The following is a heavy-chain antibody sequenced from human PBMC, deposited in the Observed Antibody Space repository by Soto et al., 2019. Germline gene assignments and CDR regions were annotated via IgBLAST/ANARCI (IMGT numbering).Heavy chain of an antibody. D-gene: IGHD1-26*01. Sequence: QVQLQQWGAGLLKPSETLSLTCAVYGGSFSGYYWTWIRQPPGKGLEWIGEINHSGSTNYAPSLKRRVTISVDTSKNQVSLKLSSVTAADTAVYYCVRALELVGAHKALDYWGQGTLVTVSS. CDR2: INHSGST. CDR1: GGSFSGYY. J-gene: IGHJ4*02. V-gene: IGHV4-34*01. CDR3: VRALELVGAHKALDY.